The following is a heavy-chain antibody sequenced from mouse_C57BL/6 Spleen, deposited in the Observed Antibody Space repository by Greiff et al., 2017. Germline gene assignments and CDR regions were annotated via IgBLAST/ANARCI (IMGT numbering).Heavy chain of an antibody. J-gene: IGHJ2*01. Sequence: EVQLQHSGPELVKPGASVKISCKASGYSFTGYYMNWVKQSPEKSLEWIGEINPSTGGTTYNQKFKAKATLTVDKSSSTAYMQLKSLTSEDSAVYYCARGYSNYGGDYFDYWGQGTTLTVSS. D-gene: IGHD2-5*01. CDR2: INPSTGGT. CDR1: GYSFTGYY. V-gene: IGHV1-42*01. CDR3: ARGYSNYGGDYFDY.